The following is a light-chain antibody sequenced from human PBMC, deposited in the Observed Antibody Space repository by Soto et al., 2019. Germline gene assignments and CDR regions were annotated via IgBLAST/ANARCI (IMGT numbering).Light chain of an antibody. CDR2: EDN. CDR1: SSDIGDYNY. Sequence: QSALTQPASVSGSPGQSITISCTGTSSDIGDYNYVSWYQQLPGTVPKLLIYEDNKRPSGLSNHFSGSRSGNTASLTISGLQSEDEADYYCCAYGGSSNYVFGTGTKLTVL. J-gene: IGLJ1*01. CDR3: CAYGGSSNYV. V-gene: IGLV2-23*01.